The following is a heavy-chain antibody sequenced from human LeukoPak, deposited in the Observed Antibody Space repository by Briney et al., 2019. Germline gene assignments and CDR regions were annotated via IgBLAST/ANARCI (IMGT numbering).Heavy chain of an antibody. CDR3: VRDMGRESIFDY. D-gene: IGHD3-10*01. CDR2: ISKGSGYI. CDR1: GFTFSNYS. J-gene: IGHJ4*02. Sequence: GGSLRLSCVGSGFTFSNYSFNWVRQAPGKVLEWVSSISKGSGYIYQTDSVKGRFTISRDNAKNSLFLEMNSMRVEDTAVYYCVRDMGRESIFDYWGQGTLVTVSS. V-gene: IGHV3-21*01.